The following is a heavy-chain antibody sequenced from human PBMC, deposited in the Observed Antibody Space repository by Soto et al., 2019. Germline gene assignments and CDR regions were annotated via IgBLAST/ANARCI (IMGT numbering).Heavy chain of an antibody. CDR3: AREGSSGSYYPPPLRYYYGMDV. CDR1: GYTFTSYC. D-gene: IGHD1-26*01. V-gene: IGHV1-18*01. Sequence: SCKASGYTFTSYCISWVRQAPVQGLEWMGWISAYNGNTNYAQKLQGRVTMTTDTSTSTAYMELRSLRSDDTAVYYCAREGSSGSYYPPPLRYYYGMDVWGQGTTVTVYS. CDR2: ISAYNGNT. J-gene: IGHJ6*02.